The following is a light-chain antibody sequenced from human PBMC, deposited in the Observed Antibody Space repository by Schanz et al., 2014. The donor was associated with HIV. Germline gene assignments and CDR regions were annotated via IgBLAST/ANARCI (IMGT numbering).Light chain of an antibody. V-gene: IGLV2-14*03. CDR3: GSYTSSSTPYV. Sequence: QSALTQPASVSGSPGQSISISCTGTSGDVGSYNYVSWYQQHPGKAPKLMIYDVSNRPSGVSSRFSGSKSGNTASLTISGLQAEDEADYYCGSYTSSSTPYVFGTGTKLTVL. J-gene: IGLJ1*01. CDR2: DVS. CDR1: SGDVGSYNY.